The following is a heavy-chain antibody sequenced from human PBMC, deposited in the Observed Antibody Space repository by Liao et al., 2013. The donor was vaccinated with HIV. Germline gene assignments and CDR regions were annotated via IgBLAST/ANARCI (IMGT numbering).Heavy chain of an antibody. Sequence: QVQLQESGPGLVRPSQTLSLTCTVSGDSISGDDFWIWIRQPAGKGPEWIGRIYASGTANYNPSFKSRVSILVDTSNNQYSLKLTYMTAADTAMYYCARYHAGTFDYWGPGTLVTVSS. D-gene: IGHD3-10*01. J-gene: IGHJ4*02. CDR1: GDSISGDDF. CDR2: IYASGTA. CDR3: ARYHAGTFDY. V-gene: IGHV4-61*02.